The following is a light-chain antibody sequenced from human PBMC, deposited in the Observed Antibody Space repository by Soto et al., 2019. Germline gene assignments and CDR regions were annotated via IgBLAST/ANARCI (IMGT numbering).Light chain of an antibody. J-gene: IGLJ1*01. CDR3: TSFTSSSTYV. CDR2: EVS. CDR1: SSDVGGYKY. V-gene: IGLV2-14*01. Sequence: QSALTQPASVSGSPGQSITISCTGTSSDVGGYKYVSWYQHHPGKAPKLMIYEVSNRPSGVSNRFSASKSGNTASLTISGLQAEDEADYYCTSFTSSSTYVFGTGTKLTVL.